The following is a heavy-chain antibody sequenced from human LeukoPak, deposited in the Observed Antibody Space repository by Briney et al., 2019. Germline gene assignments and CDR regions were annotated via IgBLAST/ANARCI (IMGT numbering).Heavy chain of an antibody. CDR2: ISGSGDNT. CDR1: GFTFSSYA. V-gene: IGHV3-23*01. Sequence: GGSLRLSCAASGFTFSSYAMSWVRQAPGKGLEWVSTISGSGDNTFYADSVKGRFTISRDNSKNTLYLQMSSLRAEDTAVYYCAKSATPYSSSWRHYFGYWGQGTLVTVSS. CDR3: AKSATPYSSSWRHYFGY. D-gene: IGHD6-13*01. J-gene: IGHJ4*02.